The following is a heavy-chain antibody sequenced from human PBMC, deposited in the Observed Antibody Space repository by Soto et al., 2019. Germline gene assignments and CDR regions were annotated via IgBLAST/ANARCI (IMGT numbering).Heavy chain of an antibody. J-gene: IGHJ4*02. CDR1: GYNFTTFW. V-gene: IGHV5-51*01. CDR2: IYPGDSET. CDR3: ARLGFPGAIYFDS. Sequence: PGESLKISCKGSGYNFTTFWIGWVRQMPGKGLEWMGIIYPGDSETKYSPDFEGQVTISADRPTNTAYLQWRSLRASDTAMYYCARLGFPGAIYFDSWGLGTQVTVSS.